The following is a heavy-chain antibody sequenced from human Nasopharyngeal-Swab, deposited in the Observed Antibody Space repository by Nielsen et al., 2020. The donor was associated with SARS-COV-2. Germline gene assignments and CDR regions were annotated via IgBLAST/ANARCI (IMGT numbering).Heavy chain of an antibody. CDR3: ARGAVVVPAAIYYYYYGMDV. CDR2: ISSSSSYI. D-gene: IGHD2-2*01. J-gene: IGHJ6*02. V-gene: IGHV3-21*01. Sequence: WIRQPPGKGLEWVSSISSSSSYIYYADSVKGRFTISRDNAKKSLYLQMNSLRAEDTAVYYCARGAVVVPAAIYYYYYGMDVWGQGTTVTVSS.